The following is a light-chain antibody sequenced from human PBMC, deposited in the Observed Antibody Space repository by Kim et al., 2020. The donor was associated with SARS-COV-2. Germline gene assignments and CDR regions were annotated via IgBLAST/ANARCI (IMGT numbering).Light chain of an antibody. CDR1: QSVSSN. Sequence: GSPGDRATLSCRASQSVSSNLAWYQQKPGQAPRLLIYGASTRATGIPARFSGSGSGTEFTLTISSLQSEDFAVYYCQQYNNWPLFGGGTKVDIK. V-gene: IGKV3D-15*01. J-gene: IGKJ4*01. CDR3: QQYNNWPL. CDR2: GAS.